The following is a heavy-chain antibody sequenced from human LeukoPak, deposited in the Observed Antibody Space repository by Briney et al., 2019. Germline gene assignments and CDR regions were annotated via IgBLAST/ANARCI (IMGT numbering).Heavy chain of an antibody. V-gene: IGHV1-18*01. Sequence: ASVKVSCKASGYTFATYGINWARQAPGQGPEWIGWISTYNGNTKYALKFQDRVTLTRDTSTTTAYMELKSLTSDDRAVYYCARASFDHWGQGTLVIVSS. CDR1: GYTFATYG. J-gene: IGHJ4*02. CDR2: ISTYNGNT. CDR3: ARASFDH.